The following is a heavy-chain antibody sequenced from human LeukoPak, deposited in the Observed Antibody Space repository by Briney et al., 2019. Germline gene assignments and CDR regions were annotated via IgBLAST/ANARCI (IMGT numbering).Heavy chain of an antibody. V-gene: IGHV3-23*01. CDR2: MCGSAGCT. CDR1: GFTFDDYG. D-gene: IGHD1-14*01. Sequence: PGGSLRLSCAASGFTFDDYGMSWVRQAPGKGLQWVASMCGSAGCTYYADSVKGRFTISRDDSKNTLYLQTNSLGAEDTAIYYCARDRPNYHESNGHYYNRDGDHWGQGTLVTVSS. J-gene: IGHJ5*02. CDR3: ARDRPNYHESNGHYYNRDGDH.